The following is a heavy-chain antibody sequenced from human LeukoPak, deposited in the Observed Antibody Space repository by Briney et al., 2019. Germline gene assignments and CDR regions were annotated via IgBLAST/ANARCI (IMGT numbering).Heavy chain of an antibody. CDR3: ARGMRIRGPADKYPYYYMDV. V-gene: IGHV1-8*03. J-gene: IGHJ6*03. D-gene: IGHD2-2*01. Sequence: ASVKVSCKASGYTFTGYYMHWVRQATGQGLEWMGWMNPNSGNTGYAQKFQGRVTITRNTSISTAYMELSSLRSEDTAVYYCARGMRIRGPADKYPYYYMDVWGKGTTVTVSS. CDR2: MNPNSGNT. CDR1: GYTFTGYY.